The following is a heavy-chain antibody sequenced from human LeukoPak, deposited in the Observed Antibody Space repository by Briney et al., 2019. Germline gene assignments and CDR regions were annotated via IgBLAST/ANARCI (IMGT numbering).Heavy chain of an antibody. CDR2: IIPILGIA. D-gene: IGHD6-6*01. V-gene: IGHV1-69*04. CDR3: ARALIRSIAAED. J-gene: IGHJ4*02. Sequence: SVKVSCKASGGTFSSYAISWVRQAPGQGLEWMGRIIPILGIANYAQKFQGRVTITADKSTSTAYMELSSLRSEDTAVYYCARALIRSIAAEDWGQGTLVTVSS. CDR1: GGTFSSYA.